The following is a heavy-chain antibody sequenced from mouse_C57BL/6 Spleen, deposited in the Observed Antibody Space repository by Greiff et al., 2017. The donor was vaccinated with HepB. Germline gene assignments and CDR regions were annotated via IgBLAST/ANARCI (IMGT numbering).Heavy chain of an antibody. V-gene: IGHV1-22*01. Sequence: EVQLQQSGPELVKPGASVKMSCKASGYTFTDYNMHWVKQSHGKSLEWIGYINPNNGGTSYNQKFKGKATLTVNKSSSTAYMELRSLTSEDSAVYYCAREENSNYLTFAYWGQGTLVTVSA. D-gene: IGHD2-5*01. CDR2: INPNNGGT. CDR3: AREENSNYLTFAY. J-gene: IGHJ3*01. CDR1: GYTFTDYN.